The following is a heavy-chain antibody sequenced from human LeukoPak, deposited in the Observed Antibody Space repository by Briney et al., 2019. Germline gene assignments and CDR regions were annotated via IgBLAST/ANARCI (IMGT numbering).Heavy chain of an antibody. D-gene: IGHD1-26*01. CDR1: GASINGFF. CDR3: ARDRRGSFYTFDL. Sequence: PSETLSLTCSVSGASINGFFWNWVRQTPEKGLEWIGYVSHRGATTSNPTLKSRVSITIDTSKSQISLTMTSVTAADSALYYCARDRRGSFYTFDLWGPGT. V-gene: IGHV4-59*01. J-gene: IGHJ3*01. CDR2: VSHRGAT.